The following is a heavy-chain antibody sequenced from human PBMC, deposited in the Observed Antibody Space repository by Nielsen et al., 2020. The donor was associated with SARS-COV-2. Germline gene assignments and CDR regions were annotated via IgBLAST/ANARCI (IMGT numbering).Heavy chain of an antibody. Sequence: ASVKVSCKVSGYTLTELSMHWVRQAPGKGLEWMGGFDPEDGETIYAQKFQGRVTITADKSTSTAYMELSSLRSEDTAVYYCASLITVIVGYPRTEFDYWGQGTRVTVSS. CDR2: FDPEDGET. CDR3: ASLITVIVGYPRTEFDY. J-gene: IGHJ4*02. V-gene: IGHV1-24*01. D-gene: IGHD3-22*01. CDR1: GYTLTELS.